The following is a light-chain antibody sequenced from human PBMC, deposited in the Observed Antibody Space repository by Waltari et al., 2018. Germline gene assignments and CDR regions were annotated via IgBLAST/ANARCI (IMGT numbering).Light chain of an antibody. CDR2: DVT. CDR1: GLDVGRYNY. V-gene: IGLV2-14*01. CDR3: ASYIPGSTLV. Sequence: QPALTQPASVSGSPGRPITIPGTGSGLDVGRYNYVSWYQQFPDRAPKLMIYDVTNRPSGVSNRFSGSKSANTASLTISGLQPEDEADYYCASYIPGSTLVFGGGTKLTVL. J-gene: IGLJ3*02.